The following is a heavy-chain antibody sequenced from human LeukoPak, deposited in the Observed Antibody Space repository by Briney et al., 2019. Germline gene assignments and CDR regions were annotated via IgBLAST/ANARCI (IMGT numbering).Heavy chain of an antibody. D-gene: IGHD2-2*02. CDR3: ARLYCSSTSCHTLHYYYMDV. Sequence: QTGGSLRLSCVGSGFTFSSYGMHWVRQAPGKGLEWVAFITSSGGTIYYADSVKGRFTISRDNAKNSLYLQMNSLRAEDTALYYCARLYCSSTSCHTLHYYYMDVWGKGTTVTVSS. V-gene: IGHV3-48*04. J-gene: IGHJ6*03. CDR1: GFTFSSYG. CDR2: ITSSGGTI.